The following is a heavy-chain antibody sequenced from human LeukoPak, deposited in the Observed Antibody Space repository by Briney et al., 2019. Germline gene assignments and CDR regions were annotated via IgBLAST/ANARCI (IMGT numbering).Heavy chain of an antibody. J-gene: IGHJ6*02. CDR1: GFTFSSYA. D-gene: IGHD3-3*01. V-gene: IGHV3-30-3*01. CDR2: ISYDGSKK. CDR3: ARGGDFWSGYKTHEYGLDV. Sequence: GRSLRLSCAASGFTFSSYAMHWVRQAPGKGLERVAVISYDGSKKYHADSVKGRFTISRDNSNKMQYLEMDSLRADDTAVYYCARGGDFWSGYKTHEYGLDVWGQGTTVTVSS.